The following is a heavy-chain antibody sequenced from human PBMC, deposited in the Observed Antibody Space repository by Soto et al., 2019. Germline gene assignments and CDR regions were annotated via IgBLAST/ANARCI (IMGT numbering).Heavy chain of an antibody. CDR2: IIPICGTV. J-gene: IGHJ2*01. V-gene: IGHV1-69*12. CDR1: GGTFSNYP. CDR3: ARGNHRWLQLWYFDL. Sequence: QVQLVQSGAEVKKPGSSVKVSCKASGGTFSNYPISWVRQAPGQGLEWMGGIIPICGTVNYAQKCKGRVTIPADESTSTGYVELSSLRSEDTAVYYCARGNHRWLQLWYFDLWGRGNLVTVSS. D-gene: IGHD5-12*01.